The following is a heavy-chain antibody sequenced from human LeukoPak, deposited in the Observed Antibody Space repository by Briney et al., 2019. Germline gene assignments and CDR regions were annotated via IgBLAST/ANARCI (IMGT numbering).Heavy chain of an antibody. CDR1: GGSINYYY. Sequence: PSETLSLTCTVSGGSINYYYWNWVRQPAGKGLEWIGRIYTRGSTNYNPSLKSRVTMSVDTSKNQFSLKLSSVTAADTAVYYCAREKSSGWYVDYWGQGTLVTVSS. CDR3: AREKSSGWYVDY. CDR2: IYTRGST. D-gene: IGHD6-19*01. J-gene: IGHJ4*02. V-gene: IGHV4-4*07.